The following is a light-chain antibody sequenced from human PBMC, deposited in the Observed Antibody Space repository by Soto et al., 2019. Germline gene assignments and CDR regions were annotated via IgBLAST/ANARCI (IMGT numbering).Light chain of an antibody. Sequence: QSALTQPRSVSRSPGQSVTISCTGTGKDVGAYNYVSWYQQHPARPPKLMIYDVARWPSGGPDRFSGSKSRKTASLTLSWVQAEDEADYFSCAYAGGCERYVFATGTKGT. V-gene: IGLV2-11*01. CDR2: DVA. CDR1: GKDVGAYNY. CDR3: CAYAGGCERYV. J-gene: IGLJ1*01.